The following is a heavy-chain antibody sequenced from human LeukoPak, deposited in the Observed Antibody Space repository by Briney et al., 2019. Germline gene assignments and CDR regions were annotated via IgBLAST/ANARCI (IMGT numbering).Heavy chain of an antibody. CDR3: AKQTWGTTAFDY. D-gene: IGHD2/OR15-2a*01. Sequence: GGSLRLSCTASGFTFSSYAMSWVRQAPGKGLEWVSAISGSGGSTYYADSVKGRFTISRDNSKNTLYLHMNSLRAEDTAVYYCAKQTWGTTAFDYWGQGTLVTVFS. J-gene: IGHJ4*02. CDR1: GFTFSSYA. V-gene: IGHV3-23*01. CDR2: ISGSGGST.